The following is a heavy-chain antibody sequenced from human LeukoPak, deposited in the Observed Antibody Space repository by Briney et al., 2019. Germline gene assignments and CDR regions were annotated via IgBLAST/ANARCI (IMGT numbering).Heavy chain of an antibody. CDR3: ATDSPQTAAFDY. CDR2: IVGSSSNI. CDR1: GFSFGTYS. V-gene: IGHV3-48*04. J-gene: IGHJ4*02. Sequence: PGGSLRLSFTASGFSFGTYSMNWVRQAPGKGLEWVSYIVGSSSNIYYADSVKGRFTIPRDNAKNSLYLQMDSLRAEDTAVYYCATDSPQTAAFDYWGQGTLVTVSS. D-gene: IGHD1-1*01.